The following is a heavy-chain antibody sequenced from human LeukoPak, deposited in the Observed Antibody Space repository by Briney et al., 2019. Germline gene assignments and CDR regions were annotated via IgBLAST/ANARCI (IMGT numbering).Heavy chain of an antibody. CDR1: GFTVSSNY. CDR3: TTDSETYYYDSSAYYYGSFDY. V-gene: IGHV3-15*01. J-gene: IGHJ4*02. CDR2: IKSKTNGGTA. Sequence: GGSLRLSCAASGFTVSSNYMSWVRQAPGKGLEWVGRIKSKTNGGTADYAPPVKGRFTISRDDSKNTLFLQMNSLKAEDTAVYYCTTDSETYYYDSSAYYYGSFDYWGQGTLVTVSS. D-gene: IGHD3-22*01.